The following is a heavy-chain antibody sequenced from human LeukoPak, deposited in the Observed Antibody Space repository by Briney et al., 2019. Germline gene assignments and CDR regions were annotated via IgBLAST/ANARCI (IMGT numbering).Heavy chain of an antibody. Sequence: PSETLSLTCTVSGGSINSGTYYWTWIRQPPGKGLEWIGYIYYSGSTNYNPSLKSRVTISVDTSKNQFSLKLSSVTAADTAVYYCASAGYSSSWYVWDNYYYYYMDVWGKGTTVTVSS. J-gene: IGHJ6*03. CDR2: IYYSGST. CDR3: ASAGYSSSWYVWDNYYYYYMDV. D-gene: IGHD6-13*01. CDR1: GGSINSGTYY. V-gene: IGHV4-61*01.